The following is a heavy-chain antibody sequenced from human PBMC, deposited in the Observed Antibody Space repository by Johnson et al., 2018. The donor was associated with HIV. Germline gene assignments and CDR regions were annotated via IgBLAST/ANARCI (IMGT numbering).Heavy chain of an antibody. V-gene: IGHV3-30-3*01. CDR3: ARQHYYGSGSYPGAFDI. CDR1: GFTFSSYA. Sequence: QVQLVESGGGVVQPGRSLRLSCAASGFTFSSYAMHWVRQTPGKGLEWVAVISYDGSNKYYADSVKGRFTISRDNAKNSLYLQMNSLRAEDTALYYCARQHYYGSGSYPGAFDIWGQGTMVTVSS. D-gene: IGHD3-10*01. CDR2: ISYDGSNK. J-gene: IGHJ3*02.